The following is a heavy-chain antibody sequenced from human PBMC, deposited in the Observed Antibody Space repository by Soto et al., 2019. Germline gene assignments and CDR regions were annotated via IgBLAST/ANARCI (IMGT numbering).Heavy chain of an antibody. J-gene: IGHJ3*02. CDR1: GYTFTSYY. Sequence: EASVKVSCKASGYTFTSYYMHWVRQAPGQGLEWMGIINPSGGSTSYAQKFQGRVTMTRDTSTSTVYMELSSLRSEDTAVYYCARDLSGSYGSVNDAFDIWGQGTMVTVSS. D-gene: IGHD1-26*01. V-gene: IGHV1-46*01. CDR3: ARDLSGSYGSVNDAFDI. CDR2: INPSGGST.